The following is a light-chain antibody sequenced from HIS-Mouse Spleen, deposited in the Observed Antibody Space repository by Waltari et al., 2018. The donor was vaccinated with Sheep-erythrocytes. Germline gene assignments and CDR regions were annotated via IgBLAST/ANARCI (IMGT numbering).Light chain of an antibody. V-gene: IGLV3-21*03. CDR2: DVS. Sequence: SYVLTQPPSVSVAPGKTARITCGGNNIGSKSVHWYQQKPGQAPVLVVYDVSDRPSGIPGRFSGSNSGNTATLTISRVEAGDEADYYCQVWDSSSDHYVFGTGTKVTVL. J-gene: IGLJ1*01. CDR3: QVWDSSSDHYV. CDR1: NIGSKS.